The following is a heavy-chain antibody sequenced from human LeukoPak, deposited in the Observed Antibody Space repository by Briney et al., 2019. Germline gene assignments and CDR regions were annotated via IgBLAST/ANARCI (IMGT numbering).Heavy chain of an antibody. CDR2: VYPSGNT. CDR3: ARGGQPVEMATIDNGGLDAFDI. CDR1: GNSISSYNYY. Sequence: PSQTLSLTCTVSGNSISSYNYYWSWVRQPAGKGLEWIGRVYPSGNTNYNPYNPSLTDRVTISIDASRNQFSLILTSVTAADTAVYYCARGGQPVEMATIDNGGLDAFDIWGQGTMVTVSS. V-gene: IGHV4-61*02. D-gene: IGHD5-24*01. J-gene: IGHJ3*02.